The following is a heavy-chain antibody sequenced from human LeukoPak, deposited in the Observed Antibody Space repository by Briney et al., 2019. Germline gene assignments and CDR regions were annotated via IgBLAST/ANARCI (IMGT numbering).Heavy chain of an antibody. V-gene: IGHV3-30*04. Sequence: GGSLRLSCAASGFTFSSYAMHWVRQAPGKGLEWVAVISYDGSNKYYADSVKGRFTISRDNSKNTLYLQMNSLRAEDTAVYYCARHEPLTTVVTSDHDMSTNAFDYWGQGTLVTVSS. CDR1: GFTFSSYA. J-gene: IGHJ4*02. D-gene: IGHD4-23*01. CDR3: ARHEPLTTVVTSDHDMSTNAFDY. CDR2: ISYDGSNK.